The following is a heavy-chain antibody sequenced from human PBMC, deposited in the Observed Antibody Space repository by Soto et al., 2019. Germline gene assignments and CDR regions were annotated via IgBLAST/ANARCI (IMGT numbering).Heavy chain of an antibody. CDR1: ECIFGNFA. J-gene: IGHJ4*02. CDR2: IWYDGSNK. Sequence: PVGPIRLSEAAAECIFGNFASCCVLGPKGKGLEWVAVIWYDGSNKYYADSVKGRFTISRDNSKNTLYLQMNSLRAEDTAVYYCARDRYSSGWYDLDYWGQGTLVTVSS. D-gene: IGHD6-19*01. V-gene: IGHV3-33*07. CDR3: ARDRYSSGWYDLDY.